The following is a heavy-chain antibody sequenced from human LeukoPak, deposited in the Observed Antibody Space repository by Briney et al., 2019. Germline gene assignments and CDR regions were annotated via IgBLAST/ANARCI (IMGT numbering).Heavy chain of an antibody. Sequence: SGGSPRLSCSASGFTFSAYTMNWVRQAPGKGPEWVSYINSGGSVTHYADSVKGRFTISRDNAENSLYLQMNSLRVEDTAVYYCTRHLEYWSQGVQLSVPS. CDR1: GFTFSAYT. J-gene: IGHJ4*02. V-gene: IGHV3-48*01. CDR2: INSGGSVT. CDR3: TRHLEY.